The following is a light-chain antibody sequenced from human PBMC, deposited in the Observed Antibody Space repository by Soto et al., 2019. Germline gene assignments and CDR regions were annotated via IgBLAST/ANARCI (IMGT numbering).Light chain of an antibody. CDR3: QSYDSSLISYV. CDR1: SSNIGAGYD. V-gene: IGLV1-40*01. CDR2: GNS. J-gene: IGLJ1*01. Sequence: QSVLTQPPSVSGAPGQRVTISCTGSSSNIGAGYDVHWYQQLPGTAPKLLIYGNSNRPSGVPDRFSGSKSGTSASLAITGLQAEDEADDYCQSYDSSLISYVFGTGTKVTVL.